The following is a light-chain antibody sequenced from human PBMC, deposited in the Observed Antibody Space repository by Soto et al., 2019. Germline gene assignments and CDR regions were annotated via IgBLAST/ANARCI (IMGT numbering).Light chain of an antibody. J-gene: IGKJ1*01. Sequence: EIVMTQYPATLSVSPGVRATLSCRASQSISDTLAWYQQKPGQAPRLLIHGASTRATGFPARFSGSGSGTDFTLTISSLQSEDFAVYYCQQYNNWPWTFGQGTKVDIK. CDR3: QQYNNWPWT. V-gene: IGKV3-15*01. CDR2: GAS. CDR1: QSISDT.